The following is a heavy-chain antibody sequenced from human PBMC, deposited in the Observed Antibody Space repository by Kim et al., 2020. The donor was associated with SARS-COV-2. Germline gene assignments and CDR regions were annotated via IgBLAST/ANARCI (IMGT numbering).Heavy chain of an antibody. V-gene: IGHV4-31*03. D-gene: IGHD2-15*01. CDR2: IYYSGST. Sequence: SETLSLTCTVSGGSISSGGYYWSWIRQHPGKGLEWIGYIYYSGSTYHNPSLKSRVTISVDTYKNQFSLTLSSVTAADTAVYSCATSGGRNWFDPCGQETPVTVSS. CDR1: GGSISSGGYY. CDR3: ATSGGRNWFDP. J-gene: IGHJ5*02.